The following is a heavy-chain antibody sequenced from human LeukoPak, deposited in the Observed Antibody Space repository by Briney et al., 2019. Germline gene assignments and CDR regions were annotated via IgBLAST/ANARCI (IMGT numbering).Heavy chain of an antibody. D-gene: IGHD2-2*02. CDR3: ARSAVPAAIRYFDY. J-gene: IGHJ4*02. CDR2: IYHSGST. Sequence: SSETLSLTCAVSGYSISSGYYWGWIRQPPGKGLEWIGSIYHSGSTYYNPSLKSRVTISVDTSKNQFSLKLSSVTAADTAVYYCARSAVPAAIRYFDYWGQGTLVTVSS. V-gene: IGHV4-38-2*01. CDR1: GYSISSGYY.